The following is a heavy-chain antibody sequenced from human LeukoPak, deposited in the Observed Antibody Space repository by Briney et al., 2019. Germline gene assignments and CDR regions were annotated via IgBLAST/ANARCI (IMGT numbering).Heavy chain of an antibody. V-gene: IGHV4-34*01. CDR1: GGSFSGYY. CDR2: INHSGST. J-gene: IGHJ5*02. Sequence: KASETLSLTCAVYGGSFSGYYWSWIRQPPGKGLEWIGEINHSGSTNYNPSLKSRVTISVDTSKNQFSLKLSSVTAADTAVYYCARARLWFGETPRWFDPWGQGTLVTASS. CDR3: ARARLWFGETPRWFDP. D-gene: IGHD3-10*01.